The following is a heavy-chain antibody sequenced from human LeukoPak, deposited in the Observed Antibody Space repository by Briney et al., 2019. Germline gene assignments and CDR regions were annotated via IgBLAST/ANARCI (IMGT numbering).Heavy chain of an antibody. CDR1: GGSISSGSYY. J-gene: IGHJ6*03. V-gene: IGHV4-61*02. Sequence: SETLSLTCTVSGGSISSGSYYWSWIRQPAGKGLEWIGRIYTSGSTNYNPSLKSRVTISVDTSKNQFSLKLSSVTAADTAVYYCARDYYSSGSYYNYYDYYMDVWGKGTTVTVSS. CDR2: IYTSGST. CDR3: ARDYYSSGSYYNYYDYYMDV. D-gene: IGHD3-10*01.